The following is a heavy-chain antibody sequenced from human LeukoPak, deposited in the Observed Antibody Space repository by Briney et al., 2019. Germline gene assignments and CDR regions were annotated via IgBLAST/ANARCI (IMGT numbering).Heavy chain of an antibody. V-gene: IGHV3-9*01. CDR2: ISWNSGSI. D-gene: IGHD1-26*01. Sequence: GGSLRLSCAASGFTFDDYAVHWVRQAPGKGLEWVSGISWNSGSIGYADSVKGRFTISRDNAKNSLYLQMNSLRAEDTALYYCAKDGSLDTFDYWGQGTLVTVSS. J-gene: IGHJ4*02. CDR3: AKDGSLDTFDY. CDR1: GFTFDDYA.